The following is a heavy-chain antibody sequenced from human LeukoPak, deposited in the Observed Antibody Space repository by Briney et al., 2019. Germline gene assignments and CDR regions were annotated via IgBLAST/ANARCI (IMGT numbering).Heavy chain of an antibody. D-gene: IGHD7-27*01. J-gene: IGHJ3*02. Sequence: PSETLSLTCTVSGGSISSGDYYWSWIRQPPGKGLEWIGYIYYSGSTYYNPSLKSRVTISVDTSKNQFSLKLSSVTAADTAVYYCARAYKLGVSPPDAFDIWGQGTMVTVSS. V-gene: IGHV4-30-4*08. CDR3: ARAYKLGVSPPDAFDI. CDR1: GGSISSGDYY. CDR2: IYYSGST.